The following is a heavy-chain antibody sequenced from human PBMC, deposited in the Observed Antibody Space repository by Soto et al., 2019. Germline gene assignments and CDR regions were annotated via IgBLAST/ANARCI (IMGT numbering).Heavy chain of an antibody. Sequence: SETLSLTCTVSGGSISSSSYYWGWIRQPPGKGLEWIGSIYYSGRTYYNPSLKSRVTISVDTSKNQFSLKLSSVTAADTAVYYCARSDYGDYYYYGMDVWGQGTTVTVSS. CDR2: IYYSGRT. D-gene: IGHD4-17*01. CDR1: GGSISSSSYY. V-gene: IGHV4-39*01. J-gene: IGHJ6*02. CDR3: ARSDYGDYYYYGMDV.